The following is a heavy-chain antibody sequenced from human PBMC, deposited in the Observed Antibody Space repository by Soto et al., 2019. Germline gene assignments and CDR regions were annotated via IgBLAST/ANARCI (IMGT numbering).Heavy chain of an antibody. CDR3: APRRYSTLLGAFDI. V-gene: IGHV2-5*02. Sequence: QITLKESGPTLVKPTQTLTLTCTFSGFSLSTSGVGVGWIRQPPGKALEWLALIYWDDDKRYSPSLKSRLTITTDTSKNEVVLTMNNTDPVDTATYYCAPRRYSTLLGAFDIWGQGTMVTVSS. J-gene: IGHJ3*02. CDR1: GFSLSTSGVG. D-gene: IGHD6-13*01. CDR2: IYWDDDK.